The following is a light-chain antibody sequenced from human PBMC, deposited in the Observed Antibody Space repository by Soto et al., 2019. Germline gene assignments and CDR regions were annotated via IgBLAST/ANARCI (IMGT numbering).Light chain of an antibody. CDR1: SSNIGNNY. J-gene: IGLJ1*01. V-gene: IGLV1-51*01. CDR3: GTWDSSLSAWYV. CDR2: DNN. Sequence: QSVLTQPPSVSAAPGQKVTISCSGSSSNIGNNYVSWYQQLPGTAPKLLIYDNNTRPSGIPDRFSGSKSGTSATLGITGLQTGDEADYYCGTWDSSLSAWYVFGTGTKVTVL.